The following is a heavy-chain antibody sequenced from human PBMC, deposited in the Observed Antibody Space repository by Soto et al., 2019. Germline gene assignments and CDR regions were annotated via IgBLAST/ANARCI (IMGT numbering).Heavy chain of an antibody. J-gene: IGHJ6*01. CDR3: AREARDRETGLVPAAIDGMDV. CDR1: GGTFSRYS. CDR2: IIPIFGIP. V-gene: IGHV1-69*08. D-gene: IGHD2-2*01. Sequence: QVQLVQSGAEVKKPGSSVKVSCKASGGTFSRYSITWVRQAPGHGLEWIGRIIPIFGIPTYAQKFQGRVTFTADESTSTAYMELSSLRSDDTAVYYCAREARDRETGLVPAAIDGMDVW.